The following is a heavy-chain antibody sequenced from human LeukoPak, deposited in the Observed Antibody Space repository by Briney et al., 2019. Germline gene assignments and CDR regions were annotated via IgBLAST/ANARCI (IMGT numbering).Heavy chain of an antibody. CDR1: GGSINNYF. J-gene: IGHJ3*02. CDR2: IYYTGTT. Sequence: SETLSLTCTVSGGSINNYFWNWIRQPPGKGLEWIGYIYYTGTTNYNPSLKSRVTISVDTSKNQFSLELTSVTAADTAVYYCARDRYSSSWSTNAFDIWGQGTMVTVSS. D-gene: IGHD6-13*01. CDR3: ARDRYSSSWSTNAFDI. V-gene: IGHV4-59*01.